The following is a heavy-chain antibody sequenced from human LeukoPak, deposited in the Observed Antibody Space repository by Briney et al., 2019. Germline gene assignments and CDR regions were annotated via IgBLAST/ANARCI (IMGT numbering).Heavy chain of an antibody. CDR3: ARRLLGYCSGGSCYSGYFQH. D-gene: IGHD2-15*01. Sequence: SETLSLTCAVYGASFSDDYWSWIRQPPGQGLEWIGEINHSGSTNSNPSLKSRVTISVDTSKNQFSLKLSSVTAADTAVYYCARRLLGYCSGGSCYSGYFQHWGQGTLVTVFS. J-gene: IGHJ1*01. CDR2: INHSGST. V-gene: IGHV4-34*01. CDR1: GASFSDDY.